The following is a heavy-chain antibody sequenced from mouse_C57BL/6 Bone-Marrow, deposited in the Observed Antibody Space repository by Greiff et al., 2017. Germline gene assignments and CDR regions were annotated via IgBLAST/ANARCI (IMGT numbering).Heavy chain of an antibody. D-gene: IGHD3-3*01. Sequence: QVQLQQPGAELVRPGTSVKLSCKASGYTFTRYWMHWVKQRPGQGLSWLGVLAPSDSYTNYNQKFKGKATLTVDTSSSTAYMQLSSLTSEDSAVYYCAREGLHWYYAMDYWGQGTSVTVSS. CDR2: LAPSDSYT. V-gene: IGHV1-59*01. J-gene: IGHJ4*01. CDR1: GYTFTRYW. CDR3: AREGLHWYYAMDY.